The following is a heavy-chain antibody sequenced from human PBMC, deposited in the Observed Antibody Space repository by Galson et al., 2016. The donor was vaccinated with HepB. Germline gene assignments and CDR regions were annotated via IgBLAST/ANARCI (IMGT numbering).Heavy chain of an antibody. J-gene: IGHJ4*02. V-gene: IGHV3-7*03. CDR1: GFPFSGHW. D-gene: IGHD6-13*01. Sequence: SLRLSCAASGFPFSGHWMSWIRQTPGKGLEWMANIKDDGSEKYYADSVKGRFIISRDNARSSFHLQMNSLRPEDTAVYYCARDRPGLGAAGTLFDNWGQGTLVADSS. CDR3: ARDRPGLGAAGTLFDN. CDR2: IKDDGSEK.